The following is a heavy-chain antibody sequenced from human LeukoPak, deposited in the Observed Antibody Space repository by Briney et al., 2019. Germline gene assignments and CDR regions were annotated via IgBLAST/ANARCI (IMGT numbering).Heavy chain of an antibody. D-gene: IGHD3-22*01. CDR3: ARSSYYYDSSGFDY. CDR1: GYTFTSYG. Sequence: GASVKVSCKASGYTFTSYGISWVRQAPVQGLEWMGWISAYNGNTNYAQKLQGRVTMTTDTSTSTAYMELRSLRSDDTAVYYCARSSYYYDSSGFDYWGQGTLVTVSS. CDR2: ISAYNGNT. V-gene: IGHV1-18*01. J-gene: IGHJ4*02.